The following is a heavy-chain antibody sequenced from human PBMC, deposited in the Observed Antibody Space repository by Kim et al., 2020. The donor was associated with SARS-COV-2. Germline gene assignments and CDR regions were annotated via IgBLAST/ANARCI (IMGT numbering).Heavy chain of an antibody. CDR1: GGSISSSNYY. Sequence: SETLSLTCTVSGGSISSSNYYWGWIRQPPGKGLEWIGNISYSGSAYYSPSLKSLVTISVDTSKNQLSLKLRSVTAADTAVYYCARHYHYYYMYVWGKGTTVTVSS. J-gene: IGHJ6*03. CDR2: ISYSGSA. V-gene: IGHV4-39*01. D-gene: IGHD3-16*02. CDR3: ARHYHYYYMYV.